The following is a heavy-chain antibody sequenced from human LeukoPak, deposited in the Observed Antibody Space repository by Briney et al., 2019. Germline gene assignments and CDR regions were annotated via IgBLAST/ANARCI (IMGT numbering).Heavy chain of an antibody. CDR3: ARPRRSTVYFDY. V-gene: IGHV3-7*01. CDR2: IKQDGSEK. J-gene: IGHJ4*02. D-gene: IGHD4-17*01. Sequence: GGSLRLSCEASGFTFSSYWMSWVRQAPGKGLEWVANIKQDGSEKYYVDSVKGRFTISRDNAKNSLYLQMNSLRAEDTAVYYCARPRRSTVYFDYWGQGTLVTVSS. CDR1: GFTFSSYW.